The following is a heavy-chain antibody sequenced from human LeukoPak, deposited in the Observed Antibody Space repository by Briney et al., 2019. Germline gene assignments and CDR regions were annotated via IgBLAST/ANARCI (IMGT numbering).Heavy chain of an antibody. D-gene: IGHD1-26*01. V-gene: IGHV3-23*01. J-gene: IGHJ6*02. CDR2: ISGSGGST. Sequence: GASLRLSCAASGFTFSSYAMSWVRQAPGKGLEWVSAISGSGGSTYYADSVKGRFTISRDNSKNTLYLQMNSLRAEDTAVYYCAKRGDSRSYHYYYYGMDVWGQGTTVTVSS. CDR3: AKRGDSRSYHYYYYGMDV. CDR1: GFTFSSYA.